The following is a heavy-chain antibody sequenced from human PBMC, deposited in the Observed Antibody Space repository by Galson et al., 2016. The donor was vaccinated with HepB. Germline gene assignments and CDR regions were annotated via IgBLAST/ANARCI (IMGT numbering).Heavy chain of an antibody. CDR1: GFTFRSYA. J-gene: IGHJ4*02. Sequence: SLRLSCAASGFTFRSYAMTWVRQAPGKGLDWVSGISGSAGQTSYADSVKGRFTISRDNSKNTLYLQISSLRAEDTAVYHCAKDRGCDECGTPTYLDYWGQGTLVTVSS. CDR2: ISGSAGQT. CDR3: AKDRGCDECGTPTYLDY. D-gene: IGHD2-2*01. V-gene: IGHV3-23*01.